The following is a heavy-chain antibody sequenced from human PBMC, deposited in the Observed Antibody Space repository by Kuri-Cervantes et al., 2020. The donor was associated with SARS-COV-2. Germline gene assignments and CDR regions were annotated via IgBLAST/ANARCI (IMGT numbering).Heavy chain of an antibody. J-gene: IGHJ3*02. D-gene: IGHD3-3*01. Sequence: NVSCKGSGYSFSSDWIGCVRQMPGKGRKCMGIIFPGDSNTRYSPSFQGQVTITADKSINTAYLQWGSLKASDTAMYYCARILSSYDSWSGYDAFDIWGQGTMVTVSS. CDR2: IFPGDSNT. CDR3: ARILSSYDSWSGYDAFDI. V-gene: IGHV5-51*01. CDR1: GYSFSSDW.